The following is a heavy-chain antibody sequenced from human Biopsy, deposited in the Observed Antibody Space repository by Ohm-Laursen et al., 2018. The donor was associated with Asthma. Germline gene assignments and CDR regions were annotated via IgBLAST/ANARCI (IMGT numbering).Heavy chain of an antibody. CDR3: ARGQKSPGDRWFDP. D-gene: IGHD7-27*01. CDR1: GYTFIGYH. V-gene: IGHV1-2*06. J-gene: IGHJ5*02. CDR2: INPNSGGT. Sequence: ASVKASCKTSGYTFIGYHIHWVRQAPGQGLEWMGRINPNSGGTNYAQKFQGRVTMTSDKSISTAYMELSRLRSDDTALYYCARGQKSPGDRWFDPWGQGTLVTVSS.